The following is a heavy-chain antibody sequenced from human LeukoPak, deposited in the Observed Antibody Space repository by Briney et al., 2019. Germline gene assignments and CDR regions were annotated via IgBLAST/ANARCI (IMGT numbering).Heavy chain of an antibody. CDR3: ARGGIAAAGNLEYFQH. D-gene: IGHD6-13*01. CDR2: INHSGST. V-gene: IGHV4-34*01. J-gene: IGHJ1*01. Sequence: SETLSLTCAVYGGSFSGYYWSWIRQPPGKGLEWIGEINHSGSTNYNPSLKSRVTISVDTSKNQFSLKLSSVTAADTAVYYCARGGIAAAGNLEYFQHWGQGTLVTVSS. CDR1: GGSFSGYY.